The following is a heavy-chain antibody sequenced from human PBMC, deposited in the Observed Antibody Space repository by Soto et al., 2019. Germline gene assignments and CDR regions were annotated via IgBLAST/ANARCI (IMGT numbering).Heavy chain of an antibody. V-gene: IGHV3-21*01. J-gene: IGHJ3*02. Sequence: EVQLVESGGGLVKPGGSLRLSCAASGFTFSSYSMNWVRQAPGKGLESVSSISSSSSYIYYADSVKGRFTISRDNAKNSLYLQMNSLRAEDTAVYYCARDRIVVVVAATPDAFDIWGQWTMVTVSS. D-gene: IGHD2-15*01. CDR3: ARDRIVVVVAATPDAFDI. CDR1: GFTFSSYS. CDR2: ISSSSSYI.